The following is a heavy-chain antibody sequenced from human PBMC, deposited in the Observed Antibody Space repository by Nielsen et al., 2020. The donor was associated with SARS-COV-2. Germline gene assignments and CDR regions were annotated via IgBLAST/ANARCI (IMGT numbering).Heavy chain of an antibody. V-gene: IGHV6-1*01. CDR3: AREVGVPAAISDWYFDL. CDR2: TYYRSKWYN. Sequence: WIRQSPSRGLEWLGRTYYRSKWYNDYAVSVKSRITINPDTSKNQFSLHLNSVTPEDTAVYYCAREVGVPAAISDWYFDLWGRGTLVTVSS. D-gene: IGHD2-2*02. J-gene: IGHJ2*01.